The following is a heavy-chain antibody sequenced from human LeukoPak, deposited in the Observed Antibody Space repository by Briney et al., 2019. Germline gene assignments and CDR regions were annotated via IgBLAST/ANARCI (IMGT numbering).Heavy chain of an antibody. CDR3: ARLLDYDSSGDPDTFDV. CDR1: GGSLNSRY. D-gene: IGHD3-22*01. Sequence: SETLSLTCTVSGGSLNSRYWSWVRQPPGRGGERRGFIFYTGRTRYNPSLQSRVIILADTSKNDFSLKLASVTAADTAVYYCARLLDYDSSGDPDTFDVWGQGIMVTVSS. V-gene: IGHV4-59*11. J-gene: IGHJ3*01. CDR2: IFYTGRT.